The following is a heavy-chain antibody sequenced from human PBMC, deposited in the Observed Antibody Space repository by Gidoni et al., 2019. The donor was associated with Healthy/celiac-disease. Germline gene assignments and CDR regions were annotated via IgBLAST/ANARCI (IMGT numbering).Heavy chain of an antibody. D-gene: IGHD4-17*01. CDR1: GFTFSSYA. CDR3: ARSGDYGDYVNPYYYYYHGMDV. Sequence: QVQLVESGGGVVQPGRSLRLSCAASGFTFSSYAMHWVRQAPGKGLEWVAVISYDGSNKYYADSVKGRFTISRDNSKNTLYLQMNSLRAEDTAVYYCARSGDYGDYVNPYYYYYHGMDVWGQGTTVTVSS. V-gene: IGHV3-30-3*01. CDR2: ISYDGSNK. J-gene: IGHJ6*02.